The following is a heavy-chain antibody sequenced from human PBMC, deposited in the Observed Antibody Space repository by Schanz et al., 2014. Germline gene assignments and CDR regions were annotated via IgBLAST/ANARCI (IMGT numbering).Heavy chain of an antibody. V-gene: IGHV1-69*02. CDR1: GGTFSSYT. D-gene: IGHD3-16*01. CDR2: IIPVLNIA. CDR3: VRVPSRDVSFDL. Sequence: QLQLVQSGAEVKKPGSSVKVSCKLSGGTFSSYTISWMRQAPGQGLEWMGKIIPVLNIATYAQRFQGRVSITADTSTNTAYMELSSLTSDDTAHYSCVRVPSRDVSFDLWGRGTLVTVSS. J-gene: IGHJ2*01.